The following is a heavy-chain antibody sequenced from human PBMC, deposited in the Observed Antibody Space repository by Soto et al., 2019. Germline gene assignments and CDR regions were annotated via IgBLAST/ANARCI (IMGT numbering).Heavy chain of an antibody. CDR3: ATSFRYFDN. CDR1: GVTPTTTP. Sequence: GGSLTLSCAGSGVTPTTTPLGWVRQPPGKGLEWVTTISGTASRTYHVDSVKGRFFISRDNSKNTVTLQMNNLTLDDTAVYYCATSFRYFDNGGQGTRVTVSS. J-gene: IGHJ4*02. D-gene: IGHD3-9*01. CDR2: ISGTASRT. V-gene: IGHV3-23*01.